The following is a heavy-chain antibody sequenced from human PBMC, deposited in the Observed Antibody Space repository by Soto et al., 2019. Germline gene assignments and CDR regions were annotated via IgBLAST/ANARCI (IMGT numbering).Heavy chain of an antibody. V-gene: IGHV1-46*01. CDR2: INPSGGST. CDR3: ARGTRIAAAGSPFDY. J-gene: IGHJ4*02. Sequence: ASVKVSCKASGYTFTSYYMHWVRQAPGQGLEWMGIINPSGGSTSYAQKFQGRVTMTRDTSTSTVYMELSSLRSEDTAVYYCARGTRIAAAGSPFDYWGQGTLVTVSS. D-gene: IGHD6-13*01. CDR1: GYTFTSYY.